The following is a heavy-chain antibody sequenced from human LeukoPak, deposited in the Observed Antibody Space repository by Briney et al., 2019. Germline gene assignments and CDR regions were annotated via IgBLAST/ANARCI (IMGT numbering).Heavy chain of an antibody. CDR3: ARGRRSIAARFDY. Sequence: SETLSLTCAVYGGSFSGYYWSWIRQPPGKGLEWIGEINHSGSTNYNPSLKSRVTISVDTSKNQFSLKLSSVTTADTAVYYCARGRRSIAARFDYWGQGTLVTVSS. CDR1: GGSFSGYY. D-gene: IGHD6-6*01. CDR2: INHSGST. J-gene: IGHJ4*02. V-gene: IGHV4-34*01.